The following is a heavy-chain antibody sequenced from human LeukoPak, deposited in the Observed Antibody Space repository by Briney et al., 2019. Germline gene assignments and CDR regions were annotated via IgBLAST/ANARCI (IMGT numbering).Heavy chain of an antibody. CDR1: GGSFSGYY. J-gene: IGHJ4*02. Sequence: SETLSLTCAVYGGSFSGYYWSWIRQPPGKGLEWIGEINHSGSTNYNPSLKSRVTISVDTSKNQFSLKLSSVTAADTAVYYCAREDSGRMGYWGQGTLVTVSS. V-gene: IGHV4-34*01. CDR3: AREDSGRMGY. D-gene: IGHD3-10*01. CDR2: INHSGST.